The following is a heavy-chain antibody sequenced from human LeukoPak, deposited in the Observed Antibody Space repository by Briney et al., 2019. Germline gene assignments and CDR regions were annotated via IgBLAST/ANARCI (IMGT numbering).Heavy chain of an antibody. CDR2: IYSGGST. CDR3: ARVRRVEWGYL. D-gene: IGHD1-26*01. V-gene: IGHV3-66*01. CDR1: GFTVSSNY. Sequence: GSLRLSCAASGFTVSSNYMSWVRQAPGKGLEWVSVIYSGGSTYYADSVKGRFTISRDNSKNTLYLQMNSLRAEDTAVYYCARVRRVEWGYLWGQGTMVTVSS. J-gene: IGHJ3*01.